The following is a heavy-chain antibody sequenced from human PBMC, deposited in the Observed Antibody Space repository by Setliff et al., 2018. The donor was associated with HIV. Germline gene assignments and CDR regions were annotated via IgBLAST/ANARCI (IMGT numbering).Heavy chain of an antibody. Sequence: ASVKVSCKASGYIFTSYYMHWLRQVPGQGLEWMGIVDPSGGSTNYAQKFEGRVTMTRDTSTSTFHMELSSLTSEDRAIYYCARDGRAVTSLMVVVSLKNGMDVWGQGTTVTVSS. CDR3: ARDGRAVTSLMVVVSLKNGMDV. CDR2: VDPSGGST. V-gene: IGHV1-46*01. D-gene: IGHD3-22*01. CDR1: GYIFTSYY. J-gene: IGHJ6*02.